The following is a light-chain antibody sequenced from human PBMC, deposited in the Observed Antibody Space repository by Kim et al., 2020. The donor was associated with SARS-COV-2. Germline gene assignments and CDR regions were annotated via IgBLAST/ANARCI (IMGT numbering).Light chain of an antibody. V-gene: IGKV1-5*01. CDR3: QHYDNYSQT. CDR2: EAS. CDR1: PIISNS. J-gene: IGKJ1*01. Sequence: SSVGNRGPIPFLSSPIISNSLAWYPQRPGKAPTLLIYEASSLESGVPSRFSGTGSGTEFTLTISSLQPDDFATYYCQHYDNYSQTFGPGTKVDIK.